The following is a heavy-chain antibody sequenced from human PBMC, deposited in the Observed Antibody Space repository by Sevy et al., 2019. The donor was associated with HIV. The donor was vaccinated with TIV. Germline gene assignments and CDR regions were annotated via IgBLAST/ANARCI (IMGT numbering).Heavy chain of an antibody. D-gene: IGHD2-8*02. CDR2: INSRSSTI. J-gene: IGHJ4*02. CDR1: GFTFSTNS. Sequence: GGSLRLSCVASGFTFSTNSMNWVRQAPGKGLEWVSYINSRSSTIHYADSVKGRFTIFSDNAQNSLYLQMNSLRGEDTAVYYCARGPSFLVVSDAPVDYWGQGTLVTVSS. V-gene: IGHV3-48*01. CDR3: ARGPSFLVVSDAPVDY.